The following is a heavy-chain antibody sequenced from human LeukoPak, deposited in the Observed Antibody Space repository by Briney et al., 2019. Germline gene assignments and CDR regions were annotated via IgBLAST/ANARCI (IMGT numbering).Heavy chain of an antibody. V-gene: IGHV3-11*01. D-gene: IGHD3-9*01. J-gene: IGHJ3*02. CDR1: GFTFSDYY. CDR2: ISSSGSTI. Sequence: PGGSLRLSCAASGFTFSDYYMSWIRQAPGKGLEWVSYISSSGSTIYYADSVKGRFTISRDNAKNSLYLQMNSLRAEDTAVYYCAKSVDSLTGYIAFDIWGQGKMVTVSS. CDR3: AKSVDSLTGYIAFDI.